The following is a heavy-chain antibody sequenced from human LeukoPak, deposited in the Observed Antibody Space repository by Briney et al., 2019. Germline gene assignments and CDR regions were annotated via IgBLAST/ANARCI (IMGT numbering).Heavy chain of an antibody. J-gene: IGHJ3*02. D-gene: IGHD3-22*01. CDR2: IYPGDSDT. V-gene: IGHV5-51*01. CDR3: ARVGDYYDSSGYSRYDAFDI. Sequence: GESLKISCKGSGYSFTSYWIGWVRQVPGKGLEWMGIIYPGDSDTRYSPSFQGQVTISADKSISTAYLQWSSLKASDTAMYYCARVGDYYDSSGYSRYDAFDIWGQGTMVTVSS. CDR1: GYSFTSYW.